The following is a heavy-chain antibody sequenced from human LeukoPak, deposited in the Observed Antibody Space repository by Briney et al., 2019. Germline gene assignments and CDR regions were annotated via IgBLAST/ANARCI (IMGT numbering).Heavy chain of an antibody. CDR2: ISYDGSNK. Sequence: GGSLRLSCAASGFTFSSYGMYWVRQAPGKGLEWVAVISYDGSNKYYADSVKGRFTISRDNSKNTLYLQMNNLRDDDTAVFYCATDRGWYFDYWGQGTLVTVSS. D-gene: IGHD6-19*01. CDR3: ATDRGWYFDY. J-gene: IGHJ4*02. V-gene: IGHV3-30*03. CDR1: GFTFSSYG.